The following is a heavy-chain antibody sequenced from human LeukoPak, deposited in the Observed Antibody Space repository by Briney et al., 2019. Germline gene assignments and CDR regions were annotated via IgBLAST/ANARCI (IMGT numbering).Heavy chain of an antibody. CDR1: GGSFTTHY. D-gene: IGHD3-22*01. J-gene: IGHJ3*01. Sequence: SETLSLTCTVSGGSFTTHYWSWIRQPPGKGLEWIGYISYIGSTNYNPSLKSRVTISIDTSNNEASLMLTSVTAADTAVYYCASDSISMNAFDAWGQGTMVTVSS. CDR2: ISYIGST. V-gene: IGHV4-59*11. CDR3: ASDSISMNAFDA.